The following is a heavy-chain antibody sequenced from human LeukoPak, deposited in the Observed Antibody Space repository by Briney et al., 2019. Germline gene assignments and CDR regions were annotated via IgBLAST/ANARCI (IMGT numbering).Heavy chain of an antibody. CDR1: GGSLSSYY. J-gene: IGHJ4*02. CDR2: IYTSGST. Sequence: PSETLSLTCTVSGGSLSSYYWIWLRQPAAKGLEGIGRIYTSGSTNYNPSLTSRVTISLDTSKRQFSLKLSSVTAADTAVYYCAREQRDTAMSRGLDYWGQGTLVTVSS. CDR3: AREQRDTAMSRGLDY. D-gene: IGHD5-18*01. V-gene: IGHV4-4*07.